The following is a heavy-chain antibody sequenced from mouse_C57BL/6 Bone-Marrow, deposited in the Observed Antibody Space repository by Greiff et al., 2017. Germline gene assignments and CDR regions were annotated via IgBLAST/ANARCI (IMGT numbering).Heavy chain of an antibody. J-gene: IGHJ2*01. V-gene: IGHV3-6*01. CDR1: GYSITSGYY. CDR3: ARRGSRTGDY. Sequence: EVKLVESGPGLVKPSQSLSLTCSVTGYSITSGYYWNWIRQFPGNKLEWMGYISYDGSNNYNPSLKNRISITRDTSKNQFFLKLNSVTTEDTATYYCARRGSRTGDYWGQGTTLTVSS. CDR2: ISYDGSN. D-gene: IGHD3-3*01.